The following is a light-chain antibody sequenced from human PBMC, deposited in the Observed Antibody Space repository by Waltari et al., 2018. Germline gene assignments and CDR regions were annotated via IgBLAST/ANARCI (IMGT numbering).Light chain of an antibody. J-gene: IGLJ1*01. V-gene: IGLV2-14*03. Sequence: QSALTQPASVSGSPGQSITISCTGTSSDIGAYNFVSWYQKHPGKAPKGMIYDVNNRPSGVSSRSSGSKSGNTASLTISGLQAEDEADYYCSSYTTGSTRYVFGSGTKVTVL. CDR1: SSDIGAYNF. CDR2: DVN. CDR3: SSYTTGSTRYV.